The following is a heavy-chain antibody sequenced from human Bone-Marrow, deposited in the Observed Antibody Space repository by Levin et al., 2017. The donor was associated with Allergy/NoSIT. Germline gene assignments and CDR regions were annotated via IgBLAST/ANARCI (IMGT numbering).Heavy chain of an antibody. D-gene: IGHD6-13*01. CDR3: ARGLPWSSSSPTYYFDY. CDR2: INHSGST. Sequence: SETLSLTCAVYGGSFSGYYWSWIRQPPGKGLEWIGEINHSGSTNYNPSLKSRLTISVDTSKNQFSLKLSSVTAADTAVYYCARGLPWSSSSPTYYFDYWGQGTLVTVSS. J-gene: IGHJ4*02. CDR1: GGSFSGYY. V-gene: IGHV4-34*01.